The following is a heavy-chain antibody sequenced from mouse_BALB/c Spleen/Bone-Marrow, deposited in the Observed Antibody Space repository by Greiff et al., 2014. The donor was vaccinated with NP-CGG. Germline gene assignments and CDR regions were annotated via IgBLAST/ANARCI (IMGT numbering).Heavy chain of an antibody. Sequence: QVQLQQPGAELVRPGASVKLSCKASGYTFTSYWINWVKQRPGQGLEWIGNIYPSDSYTNYNQKFKDKATLTVDKSSSTAYMQLSSPTSEDSAVYYCTTGACWGQGTLVTVSA. CDR1: GYTFTSYW. V-gene: IGHV1-69*02. J-gene: IGHJ3*01. D-gene: IGHD4-1*01. CDR2: IYPSDSYT. CDR3: TTGAC.